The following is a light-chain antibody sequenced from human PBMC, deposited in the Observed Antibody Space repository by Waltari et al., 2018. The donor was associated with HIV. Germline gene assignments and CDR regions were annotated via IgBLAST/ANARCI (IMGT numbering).Light chain of an antibody. CDR2: EDD. Sequence: QSVLPQPPSVSAAPAQTVRLFCSGNTSHTGINYVPWYRRFPDTAPRLLIYEDDKRPSGLRDRFSASKSPTTATLVISGLQTEDEADYFCGSWDSGLNVAVFGGGTKLTVL. CDR1: TSHTGINY. J-gene: IGLJ2*01. V-gene: IGLV1-51*01. CDR3: GSWDSGLNVAV.